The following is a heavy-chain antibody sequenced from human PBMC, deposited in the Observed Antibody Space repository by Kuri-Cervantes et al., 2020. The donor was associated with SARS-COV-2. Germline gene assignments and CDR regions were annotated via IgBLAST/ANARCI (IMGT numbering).Heavy chain of an antibody. D-gene: IGHD4-17*01. CDR2: IEEDGSEK. CDR1: GFTFSSYW. J-gene: IGHJ4*02. V-gene: IGHV3-7*01. CDR3: ARGLGTTVIDY. Sequence: GGSLRLSWAASGFTFSSYWMNWVRQAPGKGLEWVGNIEEDGSEKNYVDSVKGRFTISRDNAKNSLYLRMNSLRAEDTAVYYCARGLGTTVIDYWGQGIMVTVSS.